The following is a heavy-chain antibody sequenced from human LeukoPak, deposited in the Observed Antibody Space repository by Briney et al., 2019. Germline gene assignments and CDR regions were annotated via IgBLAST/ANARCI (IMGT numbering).Heavy chain of an antibody. Sequence: LSXAASGFFFSDYGMNWVRQAQGKGLEWISYISSGSSDIFYADSVKGRFTISRDNAKNSLFLQMSRLRGEDTAVYYCASGYDFSSGSKRGFDNWGQGTLVTVSS. CDR3: ASGYDFSSGSKRGFDN. V-gene: IGHV3-48*01. D-gene: IGHD3-3*01. J-gene: IGHJ4*02. CDR2: ISSGSSDI. CDR1: GFFFSDYG.